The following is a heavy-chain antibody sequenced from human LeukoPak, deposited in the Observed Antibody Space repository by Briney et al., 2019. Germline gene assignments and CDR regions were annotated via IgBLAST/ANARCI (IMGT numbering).Heavy chain of an antibody. D-gene: IGHD2-15*01. V-gene: IGHV3-33*06. J-gene: IGHJ5*02. CDR2: IWYDGSNK. Sequence: PGWSLRLSCAASGFTFSSYGMHWVRQAPGKGLEGVAVIWYDGSNKYYADSVKGRFTISRDNSKNTLYLQMNSLRAEDTAVYYCAKSPERWWSRDNWCDPWGQGTLVSVSS. CDR3: AKSPERWWSRDNWCDP. CDR1: GFTFSSYG.